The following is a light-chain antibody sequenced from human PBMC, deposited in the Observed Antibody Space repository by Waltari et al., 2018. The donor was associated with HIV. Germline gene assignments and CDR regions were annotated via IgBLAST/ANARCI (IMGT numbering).Light chain of an antibody. V-gene: IGLV1-40*01. Sequence: QSVLTQPPSVSGAPGQRVTISCTGSSSNIGAGYDVHWFQQPPATAPKLLIYGNTNRPSVVPDRFSGSKSGTSASLAITGLQAEDEADYYCQSYDSGLSAYVFGTGTKVTVL. CDR3: QSYDSGLSAYV. CDR2: GNT. J-gene: IGLJ1*01. CDR1: SSNIGAGYD.